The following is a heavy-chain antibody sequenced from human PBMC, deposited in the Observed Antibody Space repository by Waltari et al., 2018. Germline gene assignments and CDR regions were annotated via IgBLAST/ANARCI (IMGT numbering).Heavy chain of an antibody. J-gene: IGHJ4*03. Sequence: QVPLQESGPGLVKSSETLSLTCTLPGVSVSGYFWNWIRQAPGKGPEWIGYIRHTGDTKQNPSLKSRVTMSVDTSRNDFSLRLSSVTAADTAVYYCALWESGWRAFRFWGQGTLGTVSS. CDR3: ALWESGWRAFRF. CDR2: IRHTGDT. CDR1: GVSVSGYF. D-gene: IGHD6-19*01. V-gene: IGHV4-59*08.